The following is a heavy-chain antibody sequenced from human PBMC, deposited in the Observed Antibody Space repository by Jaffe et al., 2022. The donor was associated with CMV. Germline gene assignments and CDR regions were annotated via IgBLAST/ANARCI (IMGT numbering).Heavy chain of an antibody. J-gene: IGHJ3*02. D-gene: IGHD2-8*01. CDR3: VRGEYCTNGVCYNREDAFDI. CDR2: INSGSSYI. V-gene: IGHV3-21*02. Sequence: EVQLVESGGGLVKPGGSLRLSCVASGFTLRSYSMNWVRQAPGKGLEWVSSINSGSSYIFYADSVKGRFTISRDNGKSSLFLQMNSLRGDDTAVYYCVRGEYCTNGVCYNREDAFDIWGQGTMVTVSS. CDR1: GFTLRSYS.